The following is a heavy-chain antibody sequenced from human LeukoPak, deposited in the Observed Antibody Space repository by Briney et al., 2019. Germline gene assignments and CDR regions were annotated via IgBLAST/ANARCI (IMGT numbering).Heavy chain of an antibody. Sequence: IGYIYYGGSTNYNPSLKSRVTISVDTSKNQFSLKLSSVTAADTAVYYCARQSGYDLDYFDYWGQGTLVTVSS. CDR2: IYYGGST. J-gene: IGHJ4*02. CDR3: ARQSGYDLDYFDY. V-gene: IGHV4-61*07. D-gene: IGHD5-12*01.